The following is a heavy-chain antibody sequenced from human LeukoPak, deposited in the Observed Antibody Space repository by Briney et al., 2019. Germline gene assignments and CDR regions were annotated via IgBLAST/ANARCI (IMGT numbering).Heavy chain of an antibody. J-gene: IGHJ5*02. CDR2: INDGGST. V-gene: IGHV4-34*01. CDR3: AKNNWFDP. Sequence: SETLSLTCAVSGGSFSGHYWSWIRQPPGKGLEWIGEINDGGSTKYNPSLKSRVTISADTSKNKFSLKLSSVTAADTAVYYCAKNNWFDPWGQGTLVTVSS. CDR1: GGSFSGHY.